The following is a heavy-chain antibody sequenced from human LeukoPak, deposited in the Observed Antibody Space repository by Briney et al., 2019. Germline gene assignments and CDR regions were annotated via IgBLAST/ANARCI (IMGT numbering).Heavy chain of an antibody. D-gene: IGHD5-18*01. CDR3: AKDGTWIRLWFDY. CDR1: GFTFSSYA. Sequence: GGSLRLSCAASGFTFSSYAMSWVRQAPGKGLEWVSAISGSGGSTYYADSVKGRFTISRDNSKNTLYLQINSLRAEDTAVYYCAKDGTWIRLWFDYWGQGTLVTVSS. V-gene: IGHV3-23*01. J-gene: IGHJ5*01. CDR2: ISGSGGST.